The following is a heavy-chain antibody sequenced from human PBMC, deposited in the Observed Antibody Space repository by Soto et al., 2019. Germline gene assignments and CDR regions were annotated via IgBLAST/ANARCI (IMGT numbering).Heavy chain of an antibody. CDR1: GGTFSSYA. CDR2: IIPIFGTA. CDR3: ARTTHIVGATLFDY. J-gene: IGHJ4*02. V-gene: IGHV1-69*06. Sequence: SVKVSCKASGGTFSSYAISWVRQAPGQGLEWMGGIIPIFGTANYAQKFQGRVTITADKSTSTAYMELSSLRSEDTAVYYCARTTHIVGATLFDYWCQGTLVTVSS. D-gene: IGHD1-26*01.